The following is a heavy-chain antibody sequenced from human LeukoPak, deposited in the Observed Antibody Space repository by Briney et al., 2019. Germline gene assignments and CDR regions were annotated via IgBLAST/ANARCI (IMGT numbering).Heavy chain of an antibody. Sequence: GGSLRLSCAASGFTFSSYSMNWVRQAPGKGLEWVSPISSSSYIYYADSVKGRFTISRDNAKNSLYLQMNSLRAEDTAVYYCARDVSGYYPWYFDYWGQGTLVTVSS. J-gene: IGHJ4*02. CDR3: ARDVSGYYPWYFDY. CDR1: GFTFSSYS. V-gene: IGHV3-21*01. D-gene: IGHD3-22*01. CDR2: ISSSSYI.